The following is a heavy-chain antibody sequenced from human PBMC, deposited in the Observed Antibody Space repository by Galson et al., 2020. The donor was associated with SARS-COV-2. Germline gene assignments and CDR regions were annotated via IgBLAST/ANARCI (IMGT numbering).Heavy chain of an antibody. CDR3: VRDRDGFNYYFDY. CDR2: IWSDGNNK. J-gene: IGHJ4*02. D-gene: IGHD5-12*01. CDR1: GFTFSSFG. Sequence: GESLKISCAASGFTFSSFGMHWVRQAPGKGLEWVAVIWSDGNNKYYADSVKGRFTVSRDNSKNTLFLQMNSLRAEDTAVYYCVRDRDGFNYYFDYWGQGTLVTVSS. V-gene: IGHV3-33*08.